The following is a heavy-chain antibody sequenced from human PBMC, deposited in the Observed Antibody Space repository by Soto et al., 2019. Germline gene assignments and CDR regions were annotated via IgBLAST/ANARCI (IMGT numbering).Heavy chain of an antibody. D-gene: IGHD5-12*01. J-gene: IGHJ5*02. CDR1: GYTFTSYD. Sequence: QVQLVQSGAEVKKPGASVKVSCKASGYTFTSYDINWVRQATGQGLEWMGWMNPNSGNTGYAQKFQGRVTMTRNTSISTAYMELSSMRSEDPAVYYCARGDYLEGWFDPGGQGTLVTVSS. V-gene: IGHV1-8*01. CDR2: MNPNSGNT. CDR3: ARGDYLEGWFDP.